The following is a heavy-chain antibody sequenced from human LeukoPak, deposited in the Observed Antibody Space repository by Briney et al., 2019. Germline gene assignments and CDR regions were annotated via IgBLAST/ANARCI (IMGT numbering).Heavy chain of an antibody. Sequence: HGESLKISCKGSGYSFTSYWIGWVRQMPGKGLEWMGIIYPGDSDTRYSPSFQGQVTISADKSISTAYLQWSSLKASDTAMYYCARPSSTVVPGVVFDIWGQGTMVTVSS. CDR3: ARPSSTVVPGVVFDI. V-gene: IGHV5-51*01. CDR1: GYSFTSYW. J-gene: IGHJ3*02. D-gene: IGHD4-23*01. CDR2: IYPGDSDT.